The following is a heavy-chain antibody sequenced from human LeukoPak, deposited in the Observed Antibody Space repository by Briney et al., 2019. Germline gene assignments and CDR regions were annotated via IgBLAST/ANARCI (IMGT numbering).Heavy chain of an antibody. CDR2: INQDGSER. J-gene: IGHJ3*02. CDR1: GFTFSSHW. D-gene: IGHD6-13*01. CDR3: ARDSEYSSSFAFDI. V-gene: IGHV3-7*01. Sequence: TGGSLRLSCAASGFTFSSHWMTWVRQAPGKGQERVANINQDGSERYYVDSVKGRFTISRDNDKNFLYLQMNSLRAEDTAVYYCARDSEYSSSFAFDIWGQGTMVTVSS.